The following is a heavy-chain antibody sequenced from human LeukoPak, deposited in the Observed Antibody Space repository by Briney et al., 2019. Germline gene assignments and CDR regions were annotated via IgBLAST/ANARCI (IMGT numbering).Heavy chain of an antibody. D-gene: IGHD6-19*01. Sequence: GGSLRLSCVASGFTFSSYAMSWVRQAPGKGLEWVSLISSSGVNTDYADSVKGRFTISRDNSKNTLSLQMNSLRAEDTALYYCAKRAVAGTGRAFDYWGQGTLVTVSS. V-gene: IGHV3-23*01. CDR3: AKRAVAGTGRAFDY. J-gene: IGHJ4*02. CDR1: GFTFSSYA. CDR2: ISSSGVNT.